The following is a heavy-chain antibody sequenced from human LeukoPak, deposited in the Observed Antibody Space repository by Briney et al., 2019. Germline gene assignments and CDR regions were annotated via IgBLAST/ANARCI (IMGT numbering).Heavy chain of an antibody. D-gene: IGHD2-15*01. CDR1: GYTFTYYG. V-gene: IGHV7-4-1*02. J-gene: IGHJ6*03. Sequence: ALVKVSCKASGYTFTYYGLNWVRQAPGQGLECLGGINTNTGNPTYGQGFTGRFVFSFDTSVSTAYLEISSLKAEDTAIYYCARSRRVVVPSTLNSADDYYYYMDVWGKGTTVTVSS. CDR3: ARSRRVVVPSTLNSADDYYYYMDV. CDR2: INTNTGNP.